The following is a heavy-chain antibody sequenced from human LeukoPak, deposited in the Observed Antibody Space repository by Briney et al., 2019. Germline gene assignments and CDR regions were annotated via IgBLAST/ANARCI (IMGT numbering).Heavy chain of an antibody. CDR2: IKQDGSET. CDR1: GFTFSKYW. Sequence: GGSLRLSCAASGFTFSKYWMIWVRQAPGKGLVWVANIKQDGSETRYVDSVKGRFTISRDNAQNSLYLQMNSLRAEDTAVYYCARASNPWLQLNWGQGTLVTVPS. D-gene: IGHD5-24*01. V-gene: IGHV3-7*05. J-gene: IGHJ4*02. CDR3: ARASNPWLQLN.